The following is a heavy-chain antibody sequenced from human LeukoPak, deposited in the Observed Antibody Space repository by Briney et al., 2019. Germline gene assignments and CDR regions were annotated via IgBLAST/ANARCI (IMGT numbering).Heavy chain of an antibody. CDR2: ISSTSTYI. J-gene: IGHJ4*02. V-gene: IGHV3-21*01. Sequence: GGSLGLSCAASGFTFSNYHMNWVRQAPGKGLEWVSSISSTSTYIYYADSVKGRFTVSRDNAKNSLYLQMNSLRVEDTAVYYCARGERGILTAGLRFDYWGQGTLVAVSS. CDR3: ARGERGILTAGLRFDY. CDR1: GFTFSNYH. D-gene: IGHD6-13*01.